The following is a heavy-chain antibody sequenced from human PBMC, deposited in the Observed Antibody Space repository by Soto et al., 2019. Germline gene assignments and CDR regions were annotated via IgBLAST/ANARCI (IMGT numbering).Heavy chain of an antibody. CDR2: IIPVIGIV. Sequence: QVQLVQSGAEVKKPGSSVKVSCKAYGGNPSNSAISWVRQAPGQGLEWVGGIIPVIGIVKYAQRFQGRLTIYAEESRTIVKMGLSNLTPDDTAVYYCARLRSDGGGGTCSGSFWGQRTLVTVSS. CDR3: ARLRSDGGGGTCSGSF. CDR1: GGNPSNSA. V-gene: IGHV1-69*01. J-gene: IGHJ4*02. D-gene: IGHD2-15*01.